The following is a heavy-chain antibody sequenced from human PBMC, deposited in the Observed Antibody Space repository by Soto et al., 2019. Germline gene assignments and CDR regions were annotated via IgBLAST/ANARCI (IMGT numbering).Heavy chain of an antibody. D-gene: IGHD4-4*01. CDR2: IWYDGSNK. CDR3: ARDGLAQDYSKANDAFDI. J-gene: IGHJ3*02. Sequence: GGSLRLSCAASGFTFSSYGMHWVRQAPGKGLEWVAVIWYDGSNKYYADSVKGRFTISRDNSKNTLYLQMNSLRAEDTAVYYCARDGLAQDYSKANDAFDIWGQGTMVTVSS. CDR1: GFTFSSYG. V-gene: IGHV3-33*01.